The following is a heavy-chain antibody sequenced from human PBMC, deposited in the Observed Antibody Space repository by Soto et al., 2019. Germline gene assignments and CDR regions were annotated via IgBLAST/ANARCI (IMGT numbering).Heavy chain of an antibody. CDR3: ARFVRSCSGTTCYTRADV. J-gene: IGHJ6*02. CDR1: GGSVSSDTHY. D-gene: IGHD2-2*02. V-gene: IGHV4-61*01. CDR2: IYSSGST. Sequence: QVQLQESGPGLVKPSETLSLTCTVSGGSVSSDTHYWSWIRQPPGKRLEWIGSIYSSGSTNYNPSLKSRVTMSVDTSKNQFSLKLRSVIVADTAVYHCARFVRSCSGTTCYTRADVWGQGTTVTVSS.